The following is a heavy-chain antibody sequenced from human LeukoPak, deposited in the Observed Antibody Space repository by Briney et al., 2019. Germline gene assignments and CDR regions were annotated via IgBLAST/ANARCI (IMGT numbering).Heavy chain of an antibody. Sequence: AVKVSCKASGYTFTTYDINLVRQATGQGMEWMGWMNPNIGNTGYAQKFQGRVTMTRNTSISTAYKELSSLRSEDTAVYYCARGPNKADGGNSGSAWFDPWGQGTLVTVSS. CDR2: MNPNIGNT. CDR3: ARGPNKADGGNSGSAWFDP. CDR1: GYTFTTYD. V-gene: IGHV1-8*01. J-gene: IGHJ5*02. D-gene: IGHD4-23*01.